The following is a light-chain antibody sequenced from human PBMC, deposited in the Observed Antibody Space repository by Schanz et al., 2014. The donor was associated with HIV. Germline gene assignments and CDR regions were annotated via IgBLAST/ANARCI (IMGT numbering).Light chain of an antibody. CDR1: QSVSSY. CDR2: DAS. Sequence: EIVLTQSPATLSLSPGERATLSCRASQSVSSYLAWYQQKPGQAPRLLIYDASNRATGIPGRFSGSGSGTDFTLTISRLEPEDFAVYYCQQYGSSPLTFGPGTKLDVK. J-gene: IGKJ3*01. CDR3: QQYGSSPLT. V-gene: IGKV3-20*01.